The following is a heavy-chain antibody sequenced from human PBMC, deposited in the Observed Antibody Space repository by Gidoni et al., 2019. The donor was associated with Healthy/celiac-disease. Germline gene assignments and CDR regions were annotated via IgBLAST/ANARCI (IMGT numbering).Heavy chain of an antibody. CDR3: AHIPPYSSGWYGDWFDP. CDR2: IYWDDDK. V-gene: IGHV2-5*02. J-gene: IGHJ5*02. D-gene: IGHD6-19*01. Sequence: QITLKESGPTLVKPTQTLTLTCTFSGFSLSTSGVGVGWIRQPPGKALEWLALIYWDDDKRYSPSLKSRLTITKDTSKNQVVLTMTNMDPVDTATYYCAHIPPYSSGWYGDWFDPWGQGTLVTVSS. CDR1: GFSLSTSGVG.